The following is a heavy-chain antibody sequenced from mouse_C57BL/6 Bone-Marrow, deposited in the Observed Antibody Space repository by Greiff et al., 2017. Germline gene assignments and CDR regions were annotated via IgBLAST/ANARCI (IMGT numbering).Heavy chain of an antibody. V-gene: IGHV1-78*01. Sequence: VMLVESDAELVKPGASVKISCKVSGYTFTDHTIHWMKQRPEQGLEWIGYIYPRDGSTKYNEKFKGKATLTADKSSSTAYMQLNSLTSEDSAVYFCAREVYYGNYVAYWGQGTLVTVSA. D-gene: IGHD2-1*01. J-gene: IGHJ3*01. CDR3: AREVYYGNYVAY. CDR1: GYTFTDHT. CDR2: IYPRDGST.